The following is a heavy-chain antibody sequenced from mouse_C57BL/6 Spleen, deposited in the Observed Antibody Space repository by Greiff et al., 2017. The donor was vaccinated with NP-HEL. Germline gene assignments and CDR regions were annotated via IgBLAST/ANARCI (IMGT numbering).Heavy chain of an antibody. D-gene: IGHD2-4*01. CDR1: GYTFTDYY. V-gene: IGHV1-26*01. CDR3: AIYYDYDYAMDY. CDR2: INPNNGGT. Sequence: EVQLQQSGPELVKPGASVKISCKASGYTFTDYYMNWVKQSHGKSLEWIGDINPNNGGTSYNQKFKGKATLTVDKSSSTAYMELRSLTSEDSAVYYCAIYYDYDYAMDYWGQGTSVTVSS. J-gene: IGHJ4*01.